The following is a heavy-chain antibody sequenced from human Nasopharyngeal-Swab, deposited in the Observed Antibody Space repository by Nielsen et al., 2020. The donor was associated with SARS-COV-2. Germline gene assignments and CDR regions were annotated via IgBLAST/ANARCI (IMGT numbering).Heavy chain of an antibody. Sequence: SETLSLTCTVSGGSISSYYWSWIRQPAGRGLEWIGRIYTTGSTNYNPSLKSRVTMSVDTSKNQFSLKLSSVTAADTAVYYCARDHAVRGADYWGQGTLVNVSS. V-gene: IGHV4-4*07. J-gene: IGHJ4*02. D-gene: IGHD3-10*01. CDR1: GGSISSYY. CDR2: IYTTGST. CDR3: ARDHAVRGADY.